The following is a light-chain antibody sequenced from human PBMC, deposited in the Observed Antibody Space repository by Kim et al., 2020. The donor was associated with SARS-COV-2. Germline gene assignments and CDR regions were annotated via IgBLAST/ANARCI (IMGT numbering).Light chain of an antibody. CDR2: DGS. Sequence: GQSIPISCTGTSGDVGGYKFVSWHQQHPGKPPKLIIFDGSERPSGVSNRFSGSKSGNTASLTISGLQAEDEADYYCCSYAGRTTWVFGGGTKLTVL. V-gene: IGLV2-23*01. CDR1: SGDVGGYKF. J-gene: IGLJ3*02. CDR3: CSYAGRTTWV.